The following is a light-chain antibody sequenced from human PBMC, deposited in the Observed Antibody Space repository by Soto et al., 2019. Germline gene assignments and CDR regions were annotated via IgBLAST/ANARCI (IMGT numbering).Light chain of an antibody. CDR3: QHYNSYSEA. V-gene: IGKV1-5*01. CDR2: DAS. CDR1: QTISSW. J-gene: IGKJ1*01. Sequence: DIQMTQSPSTLSGAVGDRVTITFRASQTISSWLAWYQQKPGKAPSLLIFDASTLHSGVPSRFSGSGSGTDFTLTISSLQPDDFATYCCQHYNSYSEALGQGTKVDI.